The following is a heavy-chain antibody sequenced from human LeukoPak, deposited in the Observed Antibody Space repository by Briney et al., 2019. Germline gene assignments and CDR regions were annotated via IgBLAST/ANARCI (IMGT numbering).Heavy chain of an antibody. V-gene: IGHV3-74*01. D-gene: IGHD6-13*01. Sequence: GGSLRLSCAASGFTFSSYWMHWVRHAPGKGLVWVSHINSDGSSTYYADSVKGRFTISRDNAKNTLYLQMNSLRAEDTAVYYCAADSSSWYLPLNYWGQGTLVTVSS. CDR1: GFTFSSYW. CDR3: AADSSSWYLPLNY. CDR2: INSDGSST. J-gene: IGHJ4*02.